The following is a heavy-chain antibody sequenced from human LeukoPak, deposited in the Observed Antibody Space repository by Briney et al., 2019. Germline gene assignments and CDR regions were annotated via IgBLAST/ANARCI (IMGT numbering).Heavy chain of an antibody. V-gene: IGHV4-30-2*01. J-gene: IGHJ3*02. CDR3: ARLFTAMVSGAFDI. D-gene: IGHD5-18*01. CDR2: IYHSGST. Sequence: PSETLSLTCTVSGGSISSGGYSWSWIRQPPGKGLEWIGYIYHSGSTYYNPSLKSRVTISVDRSKNQFSLKLSSVTAADTAVYYCARLFTAMVSGAFDIWGQGTMVTVSS. CDR1: GGSISSGGYS.